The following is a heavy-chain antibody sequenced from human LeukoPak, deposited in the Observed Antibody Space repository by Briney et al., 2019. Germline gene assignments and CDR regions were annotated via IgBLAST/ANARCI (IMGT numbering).Heavy chain of an antibody. Sequence: PGGSLRLSCAASGFTFSGFAMNWVRQAPGKGLEWVSYISSSSSTIYYADSVKGRFTISRDNAKNSLFLQMNSLRAEDTAVYYCVRGASVLRGFDIWGLGTMVTVSS. CDR3: VRGASVLRGFDI. J-gene: IGHJ3*02. CDR2: ISSSSSTI. D-gene: IGHD1-26*01. V-gene: IGHV3-48*01. CDR1: GFTFSGFA.